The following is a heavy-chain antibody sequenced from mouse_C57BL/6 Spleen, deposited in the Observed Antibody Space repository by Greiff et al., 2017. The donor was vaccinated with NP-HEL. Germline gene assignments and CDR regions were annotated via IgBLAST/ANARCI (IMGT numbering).Heavy chain of an antibody. CDR3: ARDSSGSLVFDV. CDR1: GFTFSSYT. J-gene: IGHJ1*03. CDR2: ISGGGGNT. V-gene: IGHV5-9*01. D-gene: IGHD3-2*02. Sequence: EVQRVESGGGLVKPGGSLKLSCAASGFTFSSYTMSWVRQTPEKRLEWVATISGGGGNTYYPDSVKGRFTISRDKAKNTLYLQMSSLRSEDTALYYCARDSSGSLVFDVWGTGTTVTVSS.